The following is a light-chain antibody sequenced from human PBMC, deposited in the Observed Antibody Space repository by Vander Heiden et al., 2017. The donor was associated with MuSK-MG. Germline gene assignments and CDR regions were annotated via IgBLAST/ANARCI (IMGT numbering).Light chain of an antibody. CDR3: QQDNDWPWT. CDR2: AAS. Sequence: EILMTQSPASLSVSPGESATLSCRASQNVKYNLAWFQQKPGQAPRLLIHAASTRATGLPARFSGSGSGTEFTLIISSLQSEDFALYYCQQDNDWPWTFGQGTRVEI. V-gene: IGKV3-15*01. CDR1: QNVKYN. J-gene: IGKJ1*01.